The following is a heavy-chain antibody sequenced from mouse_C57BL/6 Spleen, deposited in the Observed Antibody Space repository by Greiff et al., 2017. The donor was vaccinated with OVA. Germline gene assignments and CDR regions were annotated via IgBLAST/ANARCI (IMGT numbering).Heavy chain of an antibody. CDR3: ARGLSMITRAMDY. Sequence: VVKPGASVKIPCKASGYTFTDYNMDWVKQSHGKSLEWIGDINPNNGGTIYNQKFKGKATLTVDKSSSTAYMELRSLTSEDTAVYYCARGLSMITRAMDYWGQGTSVTVSS. D-gene: IGHD2-4*01. CDR2: INPNNGGT. V-gene: IGHV1-18*01. J-gene: IGHJ4*01. CDR1: GYTFTDYN.